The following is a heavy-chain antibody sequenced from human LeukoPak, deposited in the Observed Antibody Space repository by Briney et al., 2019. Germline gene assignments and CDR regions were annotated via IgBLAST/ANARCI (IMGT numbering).Heavy chain of an antibody. CDR2: VSSSGGST. J-gene: IGHJ4*02. CDR1: GITFSSYG. D-gene: IGHD5-18*01. V-gene: IGHV3-23*01. Sequence: GRSLRLSCAASGITFSSYGMHWVRQAPGKGLEWVSTVSSSGGSTYYADSVKGRFTISRDNSKNTVYLQMNSLRAEDTAVYYCAKRVPYSYGYDYWGQGTLVTVSS. CDR3: AKRVPYSYGYDY.